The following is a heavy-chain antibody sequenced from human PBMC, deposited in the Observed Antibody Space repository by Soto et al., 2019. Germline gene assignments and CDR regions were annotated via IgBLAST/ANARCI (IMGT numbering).Heavy chain of an antibody. Sequence: PSETLSLTCTVSGGSISSGGYYWSWIRQHPGKGLEWIGYIYYSGSTYYNPSLKSRVTISVDTSKNQFSLKLSSVTAADTAVYYCARGKLGYCSGGSCEGNWFDPWGQGTLVTVSS. CDR3: ARGKLGYCSGGSCEGNWFDP. J-gene: IGHJ5*02. CDR1: GGSISSGGYY. V-gene: IGHV4-31*03. CDR2: IYYSGST. D-gene: IGHD2-15*01.